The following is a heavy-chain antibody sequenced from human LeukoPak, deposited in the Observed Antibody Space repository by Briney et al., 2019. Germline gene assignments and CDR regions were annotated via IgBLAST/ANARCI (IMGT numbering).Heavy chain of an antibody. J-gene: IGHJ4*02. CDR2: IRSKAYGETA. CDR1: GFTFGDYA. D-gene: IGHD1-1*01. V-gene: IGHV3-49*01. Sequence: GGSLRLSCTASGFTFGDYAMSWIRQAPGKGLEWVGFIRSKAYGETADYAASVKGRFTISRDGSKAIAYLQMNSLKTEDTAVYHCTRDRGAYNLYDYWGQGTLVTVSS. CDR3: TRDRGAYNLYDY.